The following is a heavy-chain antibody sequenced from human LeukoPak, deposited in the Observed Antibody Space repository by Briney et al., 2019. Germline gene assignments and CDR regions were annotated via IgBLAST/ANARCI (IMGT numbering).Heavy chain of an antibody. CDR2: IKGIGPTT. CDR3: ARAGYCSGGSCEFDY. Sequence: GGSLRLSCAASGFTFSSYEMNWVRQAPGKGLEWVSTIKGIGPTTYYADSLKGRFTISRDNAKNSLFLQMSSLRADDTAMYYCARAGYCSGGSCEFDYWGQGTLVTVSS. CDR1: GFTFSSYE. V-gene: IGHV3-48*03. D-gene: IGHD2-15*01. J-gene: IGHJ4*02.